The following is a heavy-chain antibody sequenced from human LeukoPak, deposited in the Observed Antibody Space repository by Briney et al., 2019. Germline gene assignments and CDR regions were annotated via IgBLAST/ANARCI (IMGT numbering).Heavy chain of an antibody. Sequence: GGSLRLSCVASGFGFSSYGLSWVRQAPGEGLEWVSAISGSGGSTYYADSVKGRFTISRDNSKNTLYLQMNSLRAEDTAVYYCARELSRTGAFDYWGQGTLVTVSS. V-gene: IGHV3-23*01. CDR3: ARELSRTGAFDY. J-gene: IGHJ4*02. CDR2: ISGSGGST. CDR1: GFGFSSYG. D-gene: IGHD3-10*01.